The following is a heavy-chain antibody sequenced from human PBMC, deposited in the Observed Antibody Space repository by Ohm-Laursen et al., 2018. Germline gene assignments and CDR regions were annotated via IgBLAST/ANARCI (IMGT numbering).Heavy chain of an antibody. CDR2: ISYDGSNK. D-gene: IGHD4-17*01. CDR3: ASQPYGDYDY. V-gene: IGHV3-30*03. J-gene: IGHJ4*02. CDR1: GFTFSSYG. Sequence: SLRLSCTASGFTFSSYGMHWVRQAPGKGLEWVAVISYDGSNKYYADSVKGRFTISRDNSKNTLYLQMNSLRAEDTAVYYCASQPYGDYDYWGQGTLVTVSS.